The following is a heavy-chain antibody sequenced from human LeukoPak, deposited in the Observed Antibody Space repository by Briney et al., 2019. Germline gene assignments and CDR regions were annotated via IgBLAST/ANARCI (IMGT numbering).Heavy chain of an antibody. J-gene: IGHJ4*02. V-gene: IGHV3-11*06. CDR1: GFTFGDYY. CDR3: VIDRGAR. Sequence: GGSLRLSCVGSGFTFGDYYMSWIRQAPGKGLEWISYISSSGNTYYGDSVKGRFTISRDNTKNLLYLHMNNLRAEDTAVYYCVIDRGARWGQGTLVTVSS. CDR2: ISSSGNT.